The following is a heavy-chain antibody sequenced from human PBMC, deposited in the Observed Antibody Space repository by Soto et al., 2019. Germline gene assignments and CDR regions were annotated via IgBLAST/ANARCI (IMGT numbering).Heavy chain of an antibody. CDR1: GFTFSSYA. CDR3: VKVRIQLPYGGHDAFDI. CDR2: ISSNGGST. Sequence: GGSLRLSCSASGFTFSSYAMHWVRQAPGKGLEYVSAISSNGGSTYYADSVKGRFTISRDNSKNTLYLQMSSLRAEDTAVYYCVKVRIQLPYGGHDAFDIWGQGTMVTVSS. J-gene: IGHJ3*02. D-gene: IGHD5-18*01. V-gene: IGHV3-64D*08.